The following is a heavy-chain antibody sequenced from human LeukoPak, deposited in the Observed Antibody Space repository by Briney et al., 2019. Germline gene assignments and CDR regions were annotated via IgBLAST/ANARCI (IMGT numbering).Heavy chain of an antibody. V-gene: IGHV1-2*02. CDR1: GYIFTGYY. CDR3: AKEGLERWELSGYY. CDR2: INPNSGAT. Sequence: ASVKVSCKASGYIFTGYYLHLVRQAPGQGLEWMGWINPNSGATNYAQKFQGRVTMTRDMSISTVYMEVSSLRSDDTAVYYCAKEGLERWELSGYYWGQGTLVTVSS. J-gene: IGHJ4*02. D-gene: IGHD1-26*01.